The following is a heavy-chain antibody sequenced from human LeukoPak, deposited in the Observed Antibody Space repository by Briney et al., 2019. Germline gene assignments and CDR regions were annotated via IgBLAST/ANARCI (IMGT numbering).Heavy chain of an antibody. J-gene: IGHJ4*02. CDR1: GFAVSARP. CDR2: ISSSGTTA. V-gene: IGHV3-11*01. CDR3: ARDDGDYEAGY. Sequence: GGSLRLSCEASGFAVSARPMSWIRQAPGKGLEWVSYISSSGTTAYYADSVKGRFAISRDNAKNSLYLQLNSLRAEDTAVYYCARDDGDYEAGYWGQGTLVTVSS. D-gene: IGHD4-17*01.